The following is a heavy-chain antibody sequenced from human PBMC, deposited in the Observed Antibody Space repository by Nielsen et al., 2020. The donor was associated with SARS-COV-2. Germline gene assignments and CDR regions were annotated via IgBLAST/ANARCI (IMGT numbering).Heavy chain of an antibody. D-gene: IGHD3-3*01. CDR3: ARGGEEPYYNFWSGYYRGYYYYGMDV. V-gene: IGHV3-74*01. Sequence: GGSLRLSCAASGFTFSSYWMHWGRQAPGKGLVWVSRINSDGSSTSYADSVKGRFTISRDNAKNTLYLQMNSLRAEDTAVYYCARGGEEPYYNFWSGYYRGYYYYGMDVWGQGTTVTVSS. J-gene: IGHJ6*02. CDR1: GFTFSSYW. CDR2: INSDGSST.